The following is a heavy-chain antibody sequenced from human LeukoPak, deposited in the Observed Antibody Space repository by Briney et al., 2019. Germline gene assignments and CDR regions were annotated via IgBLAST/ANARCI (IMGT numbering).Heavy chain of an antibody. D-gene: IGHD2-2*01. CDR2: ISAYNGNT. Sequence: ASVKVSCKASGYTFTSYGISWVRQAPGEGLEWLGWISAYNGNTNYAQKLQGRVTMTTDTSTSTAYMELRSLRSDDTAVYYCARGLEYQLLLGWFDPWGQGTLVTVSS. V-gene: IGHV1-18*01. CDR1: GYTFTSYG. CDR3: ARGLEYQLLLGWFDP. J-gene: IGHJ5*02.